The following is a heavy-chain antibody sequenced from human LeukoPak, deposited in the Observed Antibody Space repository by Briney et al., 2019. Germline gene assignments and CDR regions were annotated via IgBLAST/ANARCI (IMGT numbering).Heavy chain of an antibody. CDR1: GFTFSSYW. J-gene: IGHJ3*02. D-gene: IGHD2-15*01. CDR2: INSDGSST. CDR3: ARDPGYCSGGSCYELAPLDAFDI. V-gene: IGHV3-74*01. Sequence: GGSLRLSCAASGFTFSSYWMHWVRQAPGKGLVWVSRINSDGSSTSYAGSVKGRFTISRDNAKNTLYLQMNSLRAEDTAVYYCARDPGYCSGGSCYELAPLDAFDIWGQGTMVTVSS.